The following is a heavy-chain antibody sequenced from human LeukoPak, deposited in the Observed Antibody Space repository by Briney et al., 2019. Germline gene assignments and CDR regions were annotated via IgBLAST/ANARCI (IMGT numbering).Heavy chain of an antibody. V-gene: IGHV4-59*08. Sequence: PSETLSLTCTVSGGSISSYYWSWIRQPPGKGLEWIGYIFYSGSTNYNPSLKSRVTISVDTSKNQVPLKLRSVTAADTAVYYCARTNPSFDYWGQGTLVTVSS. CDR3: ARTNPSFDY. CDR2: IFYSGST. CDR1: GGSISSYY. J-gene: IGHJ4*02.